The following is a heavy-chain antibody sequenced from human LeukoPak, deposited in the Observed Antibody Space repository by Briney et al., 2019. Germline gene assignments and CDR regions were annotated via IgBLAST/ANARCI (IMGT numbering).Heavy chain of an antibody. Sequence: GASVKVSCKASGYTFTGYYMHWVRQAPGQGLEWMGLINPNSGCTSYAQKFQGRVTMTRDTSTSTVYMELSRLRSEDTAVYYCARASGYDDFDYWGQGTLVTVSS. D-gene: IGHD5-12*01. CDR3: ARASGYDDFDY. V-gene: IGHV1-46*01. CDR1: GYTFTGYY. J-gene: IGHJ4*02. CDR2: INPNSGCT.